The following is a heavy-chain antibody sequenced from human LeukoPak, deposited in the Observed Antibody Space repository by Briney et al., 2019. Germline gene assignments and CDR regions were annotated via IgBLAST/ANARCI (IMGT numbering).Heavy chain of an antibody. CDR3: ATGGDYYDSSGYLY. J-gene: IGHJ4*02. V-gene: IGHV3-23*01. D-gene: IGHD3-22*01. CDR2: ISGSGGST. Sequence: GGSLRLSCAASGFTFNTYTMNWVRQAPGKGLEWVSAISGSGGSTYYADSVKGRFTISRDNSKNTLYLQMNSLRAEDTAVYYCATGGDYYDSSGYLYWGLGTLVTVSS. CDR1: GFTFNTYT.